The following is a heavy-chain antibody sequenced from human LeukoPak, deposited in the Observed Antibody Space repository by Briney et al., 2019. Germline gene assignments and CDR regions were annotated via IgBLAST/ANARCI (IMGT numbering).Heavy chain of an antibody. CDR1: GYTFTSYG. J-gene: IGHJ3*02. CDR3: ARVLSRSYGDYHDAFDI. CDR2: SSAYNGNT. D-gene: IGHD4-17*01. V-gene: IGHV1-18*01. Sequence: ASVKVSCKASGYTFTSYGISWVRQAPAQGLEWMGWSSAYNGNTNYAQKLQGRVTMTTDTSTSTAYMELRSLRSDDTAVYYCARVLSRSYGDYHDAFDIWGQGTMVTVSS.